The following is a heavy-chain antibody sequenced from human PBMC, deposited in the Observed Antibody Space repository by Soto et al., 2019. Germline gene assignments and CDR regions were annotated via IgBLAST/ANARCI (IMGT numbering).Heavy chain of an antibody. Sequence: GSLRLSCAASGFTFNSHGMHWVRLAPGKGLEWVALTWYDGSKEFYAESVKGRFTISRDNSKNTMYLHMNSLRVEDTALYYCVRETWGSPRGFDSWGLGTLVTVSS. D-gene: IGHD3-16*01. CDR1: GFTFNSHG. J-gene: IGHJ4*02. CDR2: TWYDGSKE. CDR3: VRETWGSPRGFDS. V-gene: IGHV3-33*01.